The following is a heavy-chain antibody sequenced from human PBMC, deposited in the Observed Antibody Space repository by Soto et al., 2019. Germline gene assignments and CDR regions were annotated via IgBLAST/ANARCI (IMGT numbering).Heavy chain of an antibody. CDR3: ARGTRIAIFGVVMRNNRYGMDV. J-gene: IGHJ6*02. CDR2: IYHSGST. V-gene: IGHV4-4*02. Sequence: QVQLQESGPGLVKPSGTLSLTCAVSGGSISSSNWWSWVRQPPGKGLEWIGEIYHSGSTNYNPSLKSRVTISVDKSKNQFSLKLSSVTAADTAVYYCARGTRIAIFGVVMRNNRYGMDVWGQGTTVTVSS. CDR1: GGSISSSNW. D-gene: IGHD3-3*01.